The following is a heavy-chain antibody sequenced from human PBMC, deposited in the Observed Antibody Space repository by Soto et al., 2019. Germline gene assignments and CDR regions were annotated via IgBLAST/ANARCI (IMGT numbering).Heavy chain of an antibody. D-gene: IGHD4-4*01. CDR1: GFTFSSYE. Sequence: GGSLRLSCAASGFTFSSYEMNWVRQAPGKGLEWVSYISSSGSTIYYADSVKGRFTISRDNAKNSLYLQMNSLRAEDTAVYYCARDVYGSNSGMDAFDIWGQGTMVTVSS. CDR3: ARDVYGSNSGMDAFDI. V-gene: IGHV3-48*03. J-gene: IGHJ3*02. CDR2: ISSSGSTI.